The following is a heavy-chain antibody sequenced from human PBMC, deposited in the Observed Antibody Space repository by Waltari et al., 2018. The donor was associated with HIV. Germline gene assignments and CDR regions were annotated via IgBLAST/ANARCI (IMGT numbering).Heavy chain of an antibody. V-gene: IGHV4-61*02. CDR3: ARDERYYDSSGYFNWFDP. J-gene: IGHJ5*02. Sequence: QVQLQESGPGLVKPSQTLSLTCTVSGGSISSGSYYWSWIRQPAGTGLEWIGRIYTSGSTNYNPSLKSRVTISVDTSKNQFSLKLSSVTAADTAVYYCARDERYYDSSGYFNWFDPWGQGTLVTVSS. CDR2: IYTSGST. D-gene: IGHD3-22*01. CDR1: GGSISSGSYY.